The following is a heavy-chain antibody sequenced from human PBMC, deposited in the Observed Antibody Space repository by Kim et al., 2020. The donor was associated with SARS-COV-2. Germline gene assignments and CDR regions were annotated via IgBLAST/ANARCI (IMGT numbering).Heavy chain of an antibody. CDR3: ASVRRGYSGYDFDY. CDR1: GGSVSSGSYY. D-gene: IGHD5-12*01. J-gene: IGHJ4*01. Sequence: SETLSLTCTVSGGSVSSGSYYWSWIRQPPGKGLEWIGYIYYSGSTNYNPSLKSRVTISVDTSKNQFSLKLSSVTAADTAVYYCASVRRGYSGYDFDYWG. CDR2: IYYSGST. V-gene: IGHV4-61*01.